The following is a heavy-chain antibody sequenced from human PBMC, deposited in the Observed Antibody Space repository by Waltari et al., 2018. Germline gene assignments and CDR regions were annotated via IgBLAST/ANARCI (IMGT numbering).Heavy chain of an antibody. CDR1: GGSISSGSYY. V-gene: IGHV4-61*09. J-gene: IGHJ4*02. D-gene: IGHD4-17*01. CDR3: ARQAGRNGDSYFDY. Sequence: QVQLQESGPGLVKPSQTLSLTCTVSGGSISSGSYYWSWIRQPAGKGLEWIGYIYTSGGTNYNPSLKSRVTISVDTSKNQFSLKLSSVTAADTAVYYCARQAGRNGDSYFDYWGQGTLVTVSS. CDR2: IYTSGGT.